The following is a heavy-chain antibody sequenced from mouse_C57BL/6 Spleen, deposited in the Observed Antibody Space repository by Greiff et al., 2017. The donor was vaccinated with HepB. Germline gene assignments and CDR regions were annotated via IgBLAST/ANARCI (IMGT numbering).Heavy chain of an antibody. CDR1: GYTFTSYG. D-gene: IGHD4-1*01. CDR3: ARDWDNYAMDY. J-gene: IGHJ4*01. CDR2: IYPRSGNT. Sequence: QVQLQQSGAELARPGASVKLSCKASGYTFTSYGISWVKQRTGQGLEWIGEIYPRSGNTYYNEKFKGKATLTADKSSSTAYMELRSLTSEDAAVYFCARDWDNYAMDYWGQGTSVTVSS. V-gene: IGHV1-81*01.